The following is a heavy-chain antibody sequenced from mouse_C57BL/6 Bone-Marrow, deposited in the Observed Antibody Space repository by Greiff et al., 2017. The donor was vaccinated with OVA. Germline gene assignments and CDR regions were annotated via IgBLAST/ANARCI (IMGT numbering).Heavy chain of an antibody. CDR3: ASLYYDYDRAYYYYAMDY. Sequence: EVQLQQSGPELVKPGASVKISCKASGYTFTDYYMNWVKQSNGKSLEWIGDINPNNGGTSYNQKFKGKATLTVDKSSSTAYMELRSLTSEDSAVYYCASLYYDYDRAYYYYAMDYWGQGTSVTVSS. V-gene: IGHV1-26*01. J-gene: IGHJ4*01. CDR2: INPNNGGT. CDR1: GYTFTDYY. D-gene: IGHD2-4*01.